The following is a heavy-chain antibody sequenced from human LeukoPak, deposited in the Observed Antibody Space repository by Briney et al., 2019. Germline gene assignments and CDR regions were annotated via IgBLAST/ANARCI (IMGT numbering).Heavy chain of an antibody. CDR3: ARGGDGYNPFDY. V-gene: IGHV4-61*02. CDR2: IYTSGST. CDR1: GGSISSGSYY. J-gene: IGHJ4*02. D-gene: IGHD5-24*01. Sequence: SETLSLTCTVSGGSISSGSYYWSWIRQPAGKGLGWIGRIYTSGSTNYNPSLKSRVTISVDTSKNQFSLKLSSVTAADTAVYYCARGGDGYNPFDYWGQGTLVTVSS.